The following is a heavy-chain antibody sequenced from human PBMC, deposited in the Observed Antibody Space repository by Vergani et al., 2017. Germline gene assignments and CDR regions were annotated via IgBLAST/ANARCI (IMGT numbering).Heavy chain of an antibody. V-gene: IGHV3-7*01. Sequence: EVQLVESGGGLVQPGGSLRLSCAASGFTFSSYWMSWVRQAPGKGLEWVANIKQDGSEKYYVDSVKGRFTISRDNAKNSLYLQMNSLRAEDTAVYYCAKDGQWLVPDDAFDIWGQGTMVTVSS. CDR1: GFTFSSYW. CDR2: IKQDGSEK. D-gene: IGHD6-19*01. CDR3: AKDGQWLVPDDAFDI. J-gene: IGHJ3*02.